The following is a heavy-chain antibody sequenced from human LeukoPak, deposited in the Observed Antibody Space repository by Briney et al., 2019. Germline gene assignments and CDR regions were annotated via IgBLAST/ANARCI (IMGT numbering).Heavy chain of an antibody. V-gene: IGHV1-8*01. CDR2: MNPNSGNT. Sequence: ASVKVSRKASGYTFTSCDINWVRQATGQGLEWMGWMNPNSGNTGYAQKFQGRVTMTRNTSISTAYMELSSLRSEDTAVYYCARAITYYDILTGYPIGDYYMDVWGKGTTVTVSS. CDR1: GYTFTSCD. CDR3: ARAITYYDILTGYPIGDYYMDV. D-gene: IGHD3-9*01. J-gene: IGHJ6*03.